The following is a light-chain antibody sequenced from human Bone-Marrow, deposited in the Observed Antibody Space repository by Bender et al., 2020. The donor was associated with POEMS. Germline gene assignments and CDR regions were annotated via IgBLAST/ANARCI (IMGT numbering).Light chain of an antibody. Sequence: SYELTQPPSVSVSPGQTARISCSGDALPKQYAFWYQQTPGQAPVLVMYRDTERPSGVPDRFSGSKSGTSASLAISGLQSEDEADYYCAAWEDSLNGWVFGGGTKLTVL. V-gene: IGLV3-25*02. CDR3: AAWEDSLNGWV. CDR2: RDT. J-gene: IGLJ3*02. CDR1: ALPKQY.